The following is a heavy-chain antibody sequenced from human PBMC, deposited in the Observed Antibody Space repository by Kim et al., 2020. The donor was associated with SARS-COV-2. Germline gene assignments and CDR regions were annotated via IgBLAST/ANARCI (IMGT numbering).Heavy chain of an antibody. J-gene: IGHJ5*02. Sequence: SETLSLTCTVSGGSISSYYWSWIRQPPGKGLEWIGYIYYTGSTNYNPSLKSRVTISVDTSKNQFSLKLSPVTAADTAVYYCARGVSGGSGSYYDNWFDPWGQGTLVTVSS. CDR1: GGSISSYY. CDR3: ARGVSGGSGSYYDNWFDP. D-gene: IGHD3-10*01. CDR2: IYYTGST. V-gene: IGHV4-59*01.